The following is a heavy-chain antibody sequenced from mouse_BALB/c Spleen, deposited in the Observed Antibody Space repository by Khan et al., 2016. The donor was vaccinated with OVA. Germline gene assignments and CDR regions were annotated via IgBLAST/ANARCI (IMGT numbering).Heavy chain of an antibody. CDR1: GYTFTDYY. V-gene: IGHV1-77*01. J-gene: IGHJ3*01. CDR3: ARRNYFGYTFAY. D-gene: IGHD1-2*01. Sequence: QVQLKESGAELARPGASVKLSCKASGYTFTDYYINWVKQRTGQGLEWIGEISPGSGDTYYNEGFKGKATLTADKSSSTAYMQLSSLTSEASAVYFCARRNYFGYTFAYWGQGTLVTVS. CDR2: ISPGSGDT.